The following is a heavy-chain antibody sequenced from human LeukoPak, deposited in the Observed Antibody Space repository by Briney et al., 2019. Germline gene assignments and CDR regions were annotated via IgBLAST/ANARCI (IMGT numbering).Heavy chain of an antibody. CDR2: ISGSGGST. V-gene: IGHV3-23*01. CDR1: GFTFSSYA. D-gene: IGHD3-22*01. J-gene: IGHJ4*02. Sequence: SGGSLRLSCAASGFTFSSYAMSWVRQAPGKGLEWVSAISGSGGSTYYADSVKGRFTISRDNSKNPLYLQMNSLRAEDTAVYYCAKDPYYYDSSGYYRYYFDYWGQGTLVTVSS. CDR3: AKDPYYYDSSGYYRYYFDY.